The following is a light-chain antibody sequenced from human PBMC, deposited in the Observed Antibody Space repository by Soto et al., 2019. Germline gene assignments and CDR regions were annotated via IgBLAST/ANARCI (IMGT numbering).Light chain of an antibody. V-gene: IGKV1-5*03. Sequence: DIQMTQSPSTLSASVGDRVTITCRASQSSSTWLAWYQQKPGKAPRLLIYKASTLESGVPSRFSGSGSGTDFTLTISSLQPEDFATYYCQQLHSTSSYTFGQGTKVDIK. CDR2: KAS. CDR1: QSSSTW. CDR3: QQLHSTSSYT. J-gene: IGKJ2*01.